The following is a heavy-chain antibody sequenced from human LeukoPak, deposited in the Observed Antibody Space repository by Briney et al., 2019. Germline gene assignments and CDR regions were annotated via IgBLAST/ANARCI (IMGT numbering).Heavy chain of an antibody. CDR2: INSDGSRI. J-gene: IGHJ5*02. D-gene: IGHD3-10*01. Sequence: PGGSLRLSCAASGFTFSTYWMHWVRQAPGKGLVWVSRINSDGSRISYADSVKGRFTISRDNAKNTLYLQMNSLRAEDTAVYYCAKHLSGSGRYPRFDPWGQGTLVTVSS. CDR3: AKHLSGSGRYPRFDP. CDR1: GFTFSTYW. V-gene: IGHV3-74*01.